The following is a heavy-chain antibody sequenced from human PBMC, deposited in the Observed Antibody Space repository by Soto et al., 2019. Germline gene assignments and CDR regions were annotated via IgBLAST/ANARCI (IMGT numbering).Heavy chain of an antibody. V-gene: IGHV3-74*01. CDR1: GFSFSNYW. Sequence: EVQLVESGGGLVQPGGSLRLSCAASGFSFSNYWIHWVRQAPGKGLVWVSRIKTDGSSTDYAASVKGRFTISRDNAKNTLYLQMNXXXXXXXXXYYCAKREGNTYGLFHWGQGTLVTVSS. CDR2: IKTDGSST. D-gene: IGHD5-18*01. CDR3: AKREGNTYGLFH. J-gene: IGHJ4*02.